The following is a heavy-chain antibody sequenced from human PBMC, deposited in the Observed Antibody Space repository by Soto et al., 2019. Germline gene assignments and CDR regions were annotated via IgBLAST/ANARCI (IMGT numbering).Heavy chain of an antibody. CDR2: IWYDGSKQ. CDR1: GFVFSNFG. J-gene: IGHJ4*02. V-gene: IGHV3-33*01. D-gene: IGHD3-16*01. CDR3: ARASPHRAPYDFDY. Sequence: QVQLVESGGDVVQPGRSLRLSCVVSGFVFSNFGMHWVRQAPDKGLEWLAVIWYDGSKQYYGDSVKGRFTISRDNSKNTVYLQMNSLRVEDTAVYFCARASPHRAPYDFDYWGQGTLVTVSS.